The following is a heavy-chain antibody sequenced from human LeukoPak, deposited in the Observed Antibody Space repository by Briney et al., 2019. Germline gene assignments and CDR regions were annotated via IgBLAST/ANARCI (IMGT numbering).Heavy chain of an antibody. V-gene: IGHV1-8*01. CDR1: GYTFTSYD. CDR2: MSTNSGNT. CDR3: ARGDGNDYYYYYMDV. Sequence: GASVKVSCKASGYTFTSYDINWVRQATGQGLEWMGWMSTNSGNTGYAQKFQGRVTMTRNTSISTAYMELSSLRSEDTAVYYCARGDGNDYYYYYMDVWGKGTTVTVSS. D-gene: IGHD1-1*01. J-gene: IGHJ6*03.